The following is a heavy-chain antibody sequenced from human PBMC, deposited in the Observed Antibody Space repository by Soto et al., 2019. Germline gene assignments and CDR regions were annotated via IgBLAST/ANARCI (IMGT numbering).Heavy chain of an antibody. J-gene: IGHJ3*02. CDR2: INAGNGKT. Sequence: RLEWMGWINAGNGKTKYSQKFQGRVTINRETSASTAYMELRRLRSEDTDVYYCARDKVGLTYAFDIWGQGTMLSVYS. CDR3: ARDKVGLTYAFDI. D-gene: IGHD1-20*01. V-gene: IGHV1-3*01.